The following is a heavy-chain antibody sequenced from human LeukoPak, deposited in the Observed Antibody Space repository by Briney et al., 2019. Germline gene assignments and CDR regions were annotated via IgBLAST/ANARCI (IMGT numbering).Heavy chain of an antibody. V-gene: IGHV1-2*02. CDR3: ARQDYGDFLPPAGY. J-gene: IGHJ4*02. D-gene: IGHD4-17*01. Sequence: ASLKVSCKASGYTFTGYYMHWVRQAPGQGLEWMGWINPDIGVTKYAQKFQDRVTMTRDTSIGTAYMELSRLRSDDTAVYYCARQDYGDFLPPAGYWGQGTLVAVSS. CDR2: INPDIGVT. CDR1: GYTFTGYY.